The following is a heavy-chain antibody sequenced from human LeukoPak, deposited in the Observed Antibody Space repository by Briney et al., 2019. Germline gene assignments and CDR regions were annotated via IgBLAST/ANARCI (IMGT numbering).Heavy chain of an antibody. Sequence: GGSLRLSCAASGLTVSSTYMSWVRQAPGKGLEWVSVIYSGYNTDYADSVKGRFTISRHNSKNTLYLQMNSLRVEDTAIYYCAREANYYGSGGLLDVWGQGTTVTVFS. V-gene: IGHV3-53*04. CDR3: AREANYYGSGGLLDV. CDR1: GLTVSSTY. CDR2: IYSGYNT. J-gene: IGHJ6*02. D-gene: IGHD3-10*01.